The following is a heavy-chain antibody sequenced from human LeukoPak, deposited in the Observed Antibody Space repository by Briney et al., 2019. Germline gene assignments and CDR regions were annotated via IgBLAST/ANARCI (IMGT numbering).Heavy chain of an antibody. J-gene: IGHJ4*02. CDR3: ARTQSQSGSYRYYFGY. CDR1: GGSVGSAGYY. D-gene: IGHD1-26*01. V-gene: IGHV4-61*08. Sequence: PSETLSLTCTVSGGSVGSAGYYWSWIRQPPGGGLEWIGYIYYIRNTNYNPSLKSRVTISLDPSKNQFSLKLNSVTAADTAVYYCARTQSQSGSYRYYFGYWGQGTLVTVSS. CDR2: IYYIRNT.